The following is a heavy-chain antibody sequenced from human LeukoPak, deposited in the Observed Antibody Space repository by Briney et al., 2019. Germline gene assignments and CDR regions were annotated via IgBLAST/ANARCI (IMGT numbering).Heavy chain of an antibody. V-gene: IGHV1-18*01. CDR3: AREVAAAGLYYYYYMDV. CDR1: GYTFTSYG. CDR2: ISAYNGNT. Sequence: ASVKVSCKASGYTFTSYGISWARQAPGQGLEWMGWISAYNGNTNYAQKLQGRVTMTTDTSTSTAYMELRSLRSDDTAVYYCAREVAAAGLYYYYYMDVWGKGTTVTVSS. J-gene: IGHJ6*03. D-gene: IGHD6-13*01.